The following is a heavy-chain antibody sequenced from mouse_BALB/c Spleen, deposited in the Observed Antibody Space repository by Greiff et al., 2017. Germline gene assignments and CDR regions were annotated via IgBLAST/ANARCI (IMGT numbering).Heavy chain of an antibody. CDR3: ARQPYGTFFDY. V-gene: IGHV5-9-3*01. CDR1: GFTFSSYA. D-gene: IGHD4-1*01. J-gene: IGHJ2*01. Sequence: EVKVEESGGGLVKPGGSLKLSCAASGFTFSSYAMSWVRQTPEKRLEWVATISSGGSYTYYPDSVKGRFTISRDNAKNTLYLQMSSLRSEDTAMYYCARQPYGTFFDYWGQGTTLTVSS. CDR2: ISSGGSYT.